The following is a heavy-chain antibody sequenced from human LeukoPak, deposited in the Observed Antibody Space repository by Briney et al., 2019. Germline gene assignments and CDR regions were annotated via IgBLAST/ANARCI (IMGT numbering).Heavy chain of an antibody. J-gene: IGHJ4*02. D-gene: IGHD5-24*01. V-gene: IGHV4-59*08. Sequence: SETLSLPCTVSGGSISIYYWSWIRQPPGKGLEWIGYIYYRGSTNYNPSLKSRVTISVDTSKNQFSLKLSSVTAADTGVYYCAVLEMATIESWGQGTLVTVSS. CDR1: GGSISIYY. CDR2: IYYRGST. CDR3: AVLEMATIES.